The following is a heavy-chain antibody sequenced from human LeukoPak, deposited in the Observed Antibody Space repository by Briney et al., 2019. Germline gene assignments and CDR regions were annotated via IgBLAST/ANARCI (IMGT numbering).Heavy chain of an antibody. CDR1: GFVFGAVS. CDR3: ARDASEVFQWLVLDH. CDR2: LRGDAAQI. V-gene: IGHV3-21*06. J-gene: IGHJ4*02. D-gene: IGHD6-19*01. Sequence: PGGSLRRSCAASGFVFGAVSMNWVRQAPGKGLVWVASLRGDAAQIYKADSVRGPLTISRDNADNSVYLEMKSLTVEDTAVYYCARDASEVFQWLVLDHWGQGALVTVSS.